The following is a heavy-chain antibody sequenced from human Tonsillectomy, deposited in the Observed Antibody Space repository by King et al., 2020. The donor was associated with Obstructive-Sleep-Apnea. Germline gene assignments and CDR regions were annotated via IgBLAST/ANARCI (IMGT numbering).Heavy chain of an antibody. J-gene: IGHJ4*02. V-gene: IGHV5-51*01. CDR1: GYKFSNFW. CDR2: IYPGDSDT. Sequence: QLVQSGGEVKEPGESLKISCQTSGYKFSNFWIGWVRQKPGEGLDWMGIIYPGDSDTRYSPSFQGRVTISADKSVNTVYLQWSSLKASDTALYYCARHFGLGGRSDYWGQGTLVTVSS. CDR3: ARHFGLGGRSDY. D-gene: IGHD2-15*01.